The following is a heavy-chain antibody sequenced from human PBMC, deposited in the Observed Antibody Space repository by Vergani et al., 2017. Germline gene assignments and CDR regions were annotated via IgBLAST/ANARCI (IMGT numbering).Heavy chain of an antibody. CDR2: ISAYNGNT. CDR3: ARDEVDGQQQLLAYFDL. CDR1: GYTFTSYG. Sequence: QVQLVQSGAEVKKPGASVKVSCKASGYTFTSYGISGVRQAPGQGLEGMGWISAYNGNTNYAQKHKGRVTMTTDTSTSTAYMELRSLRSDDTAVYYCARDEVDGQQQLLAYFDLWGRGTLVTVSS. J-gene: IGHJ2*01. V-gene: IGHV1-18*04. D-gene: IGHD6-13*01.